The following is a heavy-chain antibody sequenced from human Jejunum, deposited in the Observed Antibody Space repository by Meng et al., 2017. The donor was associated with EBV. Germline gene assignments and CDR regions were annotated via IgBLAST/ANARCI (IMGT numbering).Heavy chain of an antibody. CDR3: ARVVDYYERSGYPDF. Sequence: QVQLQGSGPGLVKPSETLFPTCTVSGGSVSTASYYWSWIRQSPGKGLEWIGYIYYSGNTNYNPSLKSRATITVDTSKNQFSLKLSSVTAADTAVYYCARVVDYYERSGYPDFWGQGTLVTVSS. J-gene: IGHJ4*02. D-gene: IGHD3-22*01. CDR1: GGSVSTASYY. V-gene: IGHV4-61*01. CDR2: IYYSGNT.